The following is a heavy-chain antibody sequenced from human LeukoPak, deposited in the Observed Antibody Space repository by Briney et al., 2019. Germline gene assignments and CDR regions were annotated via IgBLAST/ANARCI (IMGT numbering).Heavy chain of an antibody. CDR2: IYYSGST. CDR3: ARYITMVRGSWFDY. Sequence: SQTLSLTCTVSGGSISSGGYYWSWIRQHPGKGLEWIGYIYYSGSTYYNPSLKSRVTISVDTSKNQFSLKLSSVIAADTAVYYCARYITMVRGSWFDYWGQGTLVTVSS. D-gene: IGHD3-10*01. CDR1: GGSISSGGYY. J-gene: IGHJ4*02. V-gene: IGHV4-31*03.